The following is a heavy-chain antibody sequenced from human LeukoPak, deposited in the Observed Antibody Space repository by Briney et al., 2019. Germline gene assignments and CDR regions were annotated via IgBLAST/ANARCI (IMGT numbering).Heavy chain of an antibody. CDR1: GFSFGDYT. J-gene: IGHJ3*02. CDR3: ARDVSSSTRAFDI. Sequence: PGGSLRLSCTASGFSFGDYTMSWVRQAPGKGLEWVSFISSSDSATFYADSVRGRFTIFRNTAKNSLYLQMNNLRGEDTAVYYCARDVSSSTRAFDIWGQGTMVAVS. CDR2: ISSSDSAT. V-gene: IGHV3-48*03. D-gene: IGHD2-15*01.